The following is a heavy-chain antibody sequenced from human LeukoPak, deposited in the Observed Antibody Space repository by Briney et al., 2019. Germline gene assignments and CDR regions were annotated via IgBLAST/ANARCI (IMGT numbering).Heavy chain of an antibody. CDR1: GFTFSSYE. Sequence: RPGGSLRLSCAASGFTFSSYEMNWVRQAPGKGLEWVSYISSSGSTIYYADSVKGRFTISRDNAKNSLYLQMNSLRADDTAVYYCARGVWGMVTNYYYYYHMDVWGKGTTVTVSS. V-gene: IGHV3-48*03. CDR3: ARGVWGMVTNYYYYYHMDV. D-gene: IGHD5/OR15-5a*01. CDR2: ISSSGSTI. J-gene: IGHJ6*03.